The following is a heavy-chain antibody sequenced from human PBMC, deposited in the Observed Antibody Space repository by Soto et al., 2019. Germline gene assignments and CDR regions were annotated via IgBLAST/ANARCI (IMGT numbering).Heavy chain of an antibody. Sequence: SVKVSCKASGFTFTSSAVQWVRQARGQRLEWIGWIVVGSGNTNYAQKFQERVTINRDMATSTDYMELSGLGSEDTAVYYCAAAARDYYYYGMDVWGQGTTVTVSS. CDR2: IVVGSGNT. D-gene: IGHD6-6*01. CDR3: AAAARDYYYYGMDV. J-gene: IGHJ6*01. V-gene: IGHV1-58*01. CDR1: GFTFTSSA.